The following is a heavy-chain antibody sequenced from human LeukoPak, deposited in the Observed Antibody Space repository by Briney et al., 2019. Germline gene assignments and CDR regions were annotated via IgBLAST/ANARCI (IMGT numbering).Heavy chain of an antibody. J-gene: IGHJ3*02. V-gene: IGHV3-48*03. CDR2: ISSSGSTI. CDR3: ARGAHAFDI. Sequence: GGSLRLSCAASGFTFSSYEMNWVRQAPGKGLEWVSYISSSGSTIYYADSVKGRFTISRDNAKNSLYLEMNSLRAEDTAVYYCARGAHAFDIWGQGTMVTVSS. CDR1: GFTFSSYE.